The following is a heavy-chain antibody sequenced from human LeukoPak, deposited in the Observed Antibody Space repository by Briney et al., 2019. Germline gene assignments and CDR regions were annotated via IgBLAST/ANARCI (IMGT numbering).Heavy chain of an antibody. CDR3: ARQEGSSTE. CDR2: IYYSGST. CDR1: GGSISSSSYH. J-gene: IGHJ4*02. D-gene: IGHD2-2*01. Sequence: PSETLSLTCTVSGGSISSSSYHWGWIRRPPGKGLEWIGCIYYSGSTYYNPSLKSRVTMSVDTSKNHFSLKLISVTTADTAVYYCARQEGSSTEWGQGTLVTVSS. V-gene: IGHV4-39*01.